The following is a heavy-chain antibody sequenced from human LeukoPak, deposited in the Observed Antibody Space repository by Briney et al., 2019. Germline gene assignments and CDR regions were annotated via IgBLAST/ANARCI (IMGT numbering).Heavy chain of an antibody. CDR3: ARDSSPYCGDDCYFDAFDL. J-gene: IGHJ3*01. V-gene: IGHV3-7*03. CDR2: INRDGSKN. CDR1: AFTFGSYW. D-gene: IGHD2-21*02. Sequence: AGGSLRLSCAASAFTFGSYWMTWVRQAPGKGLEWVANINRDGSKNHFVDSVKGRFTISRDNAKNFLYLQMNSLRAEDTAVYFCARDSSPYCGDDCYFDAFDLWGQGTMVTVSS.